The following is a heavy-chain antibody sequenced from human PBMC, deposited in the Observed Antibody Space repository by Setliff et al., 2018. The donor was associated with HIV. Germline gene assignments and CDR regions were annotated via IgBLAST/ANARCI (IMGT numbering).Heavy chain of an antibody. V-gene: IGHV3-30*02. CDR1: GSTFSSYG. Sequence: LRLSCAASGSTFSSYGMHWVRQAPGKGLELVAFILHDGSDKDCSDSVKGRFTISRDNSKNTLYLQMNSLRTEDTAVYYCTKNLYSSRWSPLDYWGQGTLVTVSS. CDR3: TKNLYSSRWSPLDY. J-gene: IGHJ4*02. CDR2: ILHDGSDK. D-gene: IGHD6-13*01.